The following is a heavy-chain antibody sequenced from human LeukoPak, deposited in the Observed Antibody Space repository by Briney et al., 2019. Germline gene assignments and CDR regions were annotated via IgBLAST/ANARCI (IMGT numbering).Heavy chain of an antibody. CDR3: ATESSGTFIY. J-gene: IGHJ4*02. CDR2: MYHSGRG. CDR1: GYYIGSGLF. V-gene: IGHV4-38-2*01. D-gene: IGHD1-26*01. Sequence: SETLSLTCDVSGYYIGSGLFWAWIRQSPVKGLEWIGTMYHSGRGYYTPSLNSRVTISMDTSSNQFSLRVNSVTAADTAFYYCATESSGTFIYWGQGTLVTVSS.